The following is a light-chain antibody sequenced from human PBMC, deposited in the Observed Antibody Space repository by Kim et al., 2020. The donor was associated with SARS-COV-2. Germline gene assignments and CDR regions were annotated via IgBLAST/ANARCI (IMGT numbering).Light chain of an antibody. CDR1: SSNVGNNY. CDR2: DNN. Sequence: GQKVTRSCSGSSSNVGNNYVSWYQQLQGTAPKLLIYDNNKRPSGIPDRFSDSKSGTSATLGITGLQTGDEADYYCGTWDSSLSAWVFGGGTKLTVL. V-gene: IGLV1-51*01. CDR3: GTWDSSLSAWV. J-gene: IGLJ3*02.